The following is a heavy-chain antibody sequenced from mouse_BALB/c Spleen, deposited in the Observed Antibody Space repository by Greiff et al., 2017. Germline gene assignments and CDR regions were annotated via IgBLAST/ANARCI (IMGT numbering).Heavy chain of an antibody. D-gene: IGHD3-1*01. V-gene: IGHV1-80*01. CDR2: IYPGDGDT. CDR3: ARARAGYEFAY. J-gene: IGHJ3*01. Sequence: QVQLKESGAELVRPGSSVKISCKASGYAFSSYWMNWVKQRPGQGLEWIGQIYPGDGDTNYNGKFKGKATLTADKSSSTAYMQLSSLTSEDSAVYFCARARAGYEFAYWGQGTLVTVSA. CDR1: GYAFSSYW.